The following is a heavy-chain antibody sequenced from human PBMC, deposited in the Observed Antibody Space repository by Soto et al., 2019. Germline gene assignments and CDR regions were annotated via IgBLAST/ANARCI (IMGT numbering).Heavy chain of an antibody. D-gene: IGHD3-10*01. CDR2: IYSGGST. CDR1: GGSISQYY. Sequence: QVQLQESGPGLVKPSETLSLSCGVSGGSISQYYWSWIRQPAGKGLEWIGRIYSGGSTNYNPAFESRVCMSVDTSKNQFSLTLSSVTAADTAVYYCARGPGGFGAFSLDSWGQGPLVTVSS. CDR3: ARGPGGFGAFSLDS. V-gene: IGHV4-4*07. J-gene: IGHJ4*02.